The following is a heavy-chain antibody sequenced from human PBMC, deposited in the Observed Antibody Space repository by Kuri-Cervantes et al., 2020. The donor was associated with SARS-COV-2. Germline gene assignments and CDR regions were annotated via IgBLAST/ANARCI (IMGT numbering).Heavy chain of an antibody. CDR1: VFTFSSYA. V-gene: IGHV3-30-3*01. D-gene: IGHD3-10*01. Sequence: LRLSYAASVFTFSSYAMHWVRQAPGKGLEWVAAISYDGSNKYYADSVKGRFTISRDNSKNTLYLQMNSLRAEDTAVYYCARVVRGVIIEGDYWGQGTLVTVSS. J-gene: IGHJ4*02. CDR3: ARVVRGVIIEGDY. CDR2: ISYDGSNK.